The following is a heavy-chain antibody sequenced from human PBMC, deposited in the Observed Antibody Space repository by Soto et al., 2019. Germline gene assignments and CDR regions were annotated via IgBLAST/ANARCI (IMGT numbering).Heavy chain of an antibody. J-gene: IGHJ4*02. CDR2: ISGSGGST. V-gene: IGHV3-23*01. CDR3: GVVITRRNRPDY. CDR1: GFSFSSYA. Sequence: PGGSLRLSCAASGFSFSSYAMSWFRQAPGKGLEWVSAISGSGGSTYYADSVKGRFTISRDNSKNTLYLQMNSLRAEDTAVYYGGVVITRRNRPDYWGQGTLVTVSS. D-gene: IGHD3-3*01.